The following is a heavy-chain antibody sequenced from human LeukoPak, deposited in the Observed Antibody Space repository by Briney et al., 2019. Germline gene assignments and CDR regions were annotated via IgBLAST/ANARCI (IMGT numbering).Heavy chain of an antibody. V-gene: IGHV3-23*01. J-gene: IGHJ4*02. CDR3: AKPTKMATVVTAYFDY. CDR1: GFTFSSYA. D-gene: IGHD4-23*01. Sequence: PGGSLRLSCAASGFTFSSYAMSWVRQAPGKGLEWVSAISGSGGSTYYADSVKGRFTISRDNSKNTLYLQMNSLRAEDTAVYYCAKPTKMATVVTAYFDYWGQGTLATVSS. CDR2: ISGSGGST.